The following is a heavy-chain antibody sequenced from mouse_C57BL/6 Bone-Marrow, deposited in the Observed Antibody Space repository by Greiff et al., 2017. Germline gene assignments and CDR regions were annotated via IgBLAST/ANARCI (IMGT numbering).Heavy chain of an antibody. D-gene: IGHD1-1*01. CDR1: GYTFTSYW. CDR3: ERGVTTVVADWCFDV. Sequence: QVQLQQPGAELVRPGSSVKLSCKASGYTFTSYWMHWVKQRPTQGLEWIGNIDPSDSETHYNQKFKDKATLTVDKSSSTAYMQLSSLTSEDSAVYYCERGVTTVVADWCFDVWGTGTTVTVSS. J-gene: IGHJ1*03. CDR2: IDPSDSET. V-gene: IGHV1-52*01.